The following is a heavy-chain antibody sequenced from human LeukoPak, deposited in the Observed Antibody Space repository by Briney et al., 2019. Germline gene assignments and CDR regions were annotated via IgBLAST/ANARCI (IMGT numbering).Heavy chain of an antibody. Sequence: GGSLRLSCAASGFTFSSYSMSWVRQAPGKGLEWVSSISSSSSYIYYADSVKGRFTISRDNAKNSLYLQMNSLRAEDTAVYYCARTRATKAFDIWGQGTMVTVSS. CDR2: ISSSSSYI. D-gene: IGHD1-26*01. J-gene: IGHJ3*02. V-gene: IGHV3-21*01. CDR1: GFTFSSYS. CDR3: ARTRATKAFDI.